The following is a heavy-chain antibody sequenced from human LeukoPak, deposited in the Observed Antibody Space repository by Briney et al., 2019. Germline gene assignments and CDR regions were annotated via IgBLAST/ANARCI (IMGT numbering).Heavy chain of an antibody. J-gene: IGHJ4*02. CDR3: AKDLYGSGSYILDY. CDR1: GFTFDDYA. Sequence: PGRSLRLSCAASGFTFDDYAMHWVRHAPGKGLEWVSGISWNSGSIVYADSVKGRFTISRDNAKNSLYLQMNSLRAEDTALYYCAKDLYGSGSYILDYWGQGTLVTVSS. CDR2: ISWNSGSI. V-gene: IGHV3-9*01. D-gene: IGHD3-10*01.